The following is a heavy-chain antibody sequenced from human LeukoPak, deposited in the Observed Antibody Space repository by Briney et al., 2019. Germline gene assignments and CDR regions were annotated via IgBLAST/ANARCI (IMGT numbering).Heavy chain of an antibody. CDR3: ARGRKDYGDYYFDS. Sequence: ASVKVSCKASGYTFTSYGITWVRQAPGQGLEWMGWISAYNGNTNSEQKLQGRVTMTTDTSTSTAYMELRSLRSDDTAVYYCARGRKDYGDYYFDSWGQGTLVTVSS. V-gene: IGHV1-18*01. CDR2: ISAYNGNT. D-gene: IGHD4-17*01. CDR1: GYTFTSYG. J-gene: IGHJ4*02.